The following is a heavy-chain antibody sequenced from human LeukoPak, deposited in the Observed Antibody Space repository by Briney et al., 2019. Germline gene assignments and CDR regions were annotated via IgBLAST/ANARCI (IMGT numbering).Heavy chain of an antibody. Sequence: GGSLRLSCAASGXTFSSYSVNWVRQAPGKGLEWVSSISGSSSYIYYADSVKGRFTISRDNAKNSLYLQMNSLRAEDTAVYYCARDPKTPATASDYWGQGTLVTVSS. CDR2: ISGSSSYI. CDR3: ARDPKTPATASDY. V-gene: IGHV3-21*01. J-gene: IGHJ4*02. CDR1: GXTFSSYS. D-gene: IGHD1-26*01.